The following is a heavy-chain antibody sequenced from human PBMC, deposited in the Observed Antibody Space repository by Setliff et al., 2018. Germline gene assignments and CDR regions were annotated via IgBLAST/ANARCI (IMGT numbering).Heavy chain of an antibody. V-gene: IGHV3-21*01. J-gene: IGHJ5*01. D-gene: IGHD6-19*01. Sequence: PGGSLRLSCVASGFTFSSYSMNWVRQAPGKGLEWVSSISGSGRYIYEADSVRGRFIISRDNSKNTLYLQMNSLRAEDTAVYYCLTDPPNRGWSFDCWGQGTPVTVSS. CDR1: GFTFSSYS. CDR3: LTDPPNRGWSFDC. CDR2: ISGSGRYI.